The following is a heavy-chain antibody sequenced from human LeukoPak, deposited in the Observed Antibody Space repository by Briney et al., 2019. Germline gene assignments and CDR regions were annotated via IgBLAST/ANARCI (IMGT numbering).Heavy chain of an antibody. CDR2: IYHSGST. J-gene: IGHJ4*02. CDR3: ARDRTVSGSYSNFDY. D-gene: IGHD1-26*01. Sequence: PSETLSLTCAVSGGSISSGGYSGSWIRQPPGKGLEWIGYIYHSGSTYYNPSLKSRVTISVDRSKNQFSLKLSSVTAADTAVYYCARDRTVSGSYSNFDYWSQGTLVTVSS. V-gene: IGHV4-30-2*01. CDR1: GGSISSGGYS.